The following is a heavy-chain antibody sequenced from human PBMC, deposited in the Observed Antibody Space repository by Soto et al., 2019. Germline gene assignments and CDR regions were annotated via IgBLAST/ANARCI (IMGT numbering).Heavy chain of an antibody. CDR3: ARGSYDSSSYDYDGMDV. D-gene: IGHD3-22*01. CDR1: GFTVSSNY. Sequence: EVQLVESGGGLVQPGGSLRLSCAASGFTVSSNYMNWVRQAPGKGLERVSVIYSGGSTYYADSVKGRFTISRHNSKNTLYLQMNSLRAEDTAVYYCARGSYDSSSYDYDGMDVWGQGTTVTVSS. J-gene: IGHJ6*02. V-gene: IGHV3-53*04. CDR2: IYSGGST.